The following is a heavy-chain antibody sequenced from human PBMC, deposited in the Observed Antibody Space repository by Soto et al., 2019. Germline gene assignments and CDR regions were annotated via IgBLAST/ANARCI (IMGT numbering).Heavy chain of an antibody. CDR3: ARGRGRRWLPLDY. Sequence: EVQLLESGGGLVQPGGSLRLSCAASGFTFSSYAKSWVRQAPGKGLEWVSAISGSGGSTYYADSVKGRFTISRDNSKNTLYLQMNILRAEDTAVYYCARGRGRRWLPLDYWGQGTLVTVSS. D-gene: IGHD5-12*01. CDR2: ISGSGGST. V-gene: IGHV3-23*01. CDR1: GFTFSSYA. J-gene: IGHJ4*02.